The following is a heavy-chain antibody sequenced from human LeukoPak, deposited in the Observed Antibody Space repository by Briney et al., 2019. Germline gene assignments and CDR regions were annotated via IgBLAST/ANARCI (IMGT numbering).Heavy chain of an antibody. J-gene: IGHJ4*02. CDR1: GGSFSGYY. D-gene: IGHD3-3*01. V-gene: IGHV4-34*01. CDR3: ARLGAGPTYYDFWSGYSSFYFDY. CDR2: INHSGST. Sequence: SETLSLTCAVYGGSFSGYYWSWLRQPPGKGLAWIGEINHSGSTNYNPSLTSRVTISVDTSKNQFSLKLSAVTAADTAVYYCARLGAGPTYYDFWSGYSSFYFDYWGQGTLVTVSS.